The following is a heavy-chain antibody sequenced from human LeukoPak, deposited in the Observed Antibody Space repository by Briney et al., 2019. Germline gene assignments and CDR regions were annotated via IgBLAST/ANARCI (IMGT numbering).Heavy chain of an antibody. D-gene: IGHD2-2*01. CDR1: GGSASSASYY. Sequence: SETLSLTCTVSGGSASSASYYWSWIRQPPGKGLEWIGFIYYSGNTNYNPSLKSRVTISVDTSKTQFSLRLRSVTAADTAVYFCARAILQGAYQLRNWGQGTLVTVSS. V-gene: IGHV4-61*01. J-gene: IGHJ4*02. CDR3: ARAILQGAYQLRN. CDR2: IYYSGNT.